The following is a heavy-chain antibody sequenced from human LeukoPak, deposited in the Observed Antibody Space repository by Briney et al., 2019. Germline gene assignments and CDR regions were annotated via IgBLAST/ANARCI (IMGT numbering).Heavy chain of an antibody. J-gene: IGHJ6*02. CDR1: GGSFSGYY. D-gene: IGHD3-10*01. Sequence: PSETLSLTCAVYGGSFSGYYWSWIRQPPGKGLEWIGEINHSGSTNYNPSLKSRVTMSVDTSKNQFSLKLSSVTAADTAVYYCARSYYYGSGRYYGMDVWGQGTTVTVSS. CDR2: INHSGST. V-gene: IGHV4-34*01. CDR3: ARSYYYGSGRYYGMDV.